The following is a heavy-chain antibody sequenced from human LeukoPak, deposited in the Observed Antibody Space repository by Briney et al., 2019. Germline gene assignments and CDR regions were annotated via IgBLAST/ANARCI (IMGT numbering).Heavy chain of an antibody. CDR3: ARSVATMGILDYYYYYGMDV. CDR2: IYYSGST. CDR1: GGSISSSSYY. J-gene: IGHJ6*02. D-gene: IGHD5-12*01. V-gene: IGHV4-39*01. Sequence: SETLSLTCTVSGGSISSSSYYWGWIRQPPGKGLEWIVSIYYSGSTYYNPSLKSRVTISVDTSKNQFSLKLSSVTAADTAVYYCARSVATMGILDYYYYYGMDVWGQGTTVTVSS.